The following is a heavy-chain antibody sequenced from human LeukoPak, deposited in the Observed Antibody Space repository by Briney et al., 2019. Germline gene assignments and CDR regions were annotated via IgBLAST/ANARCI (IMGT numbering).Heavy chain of an antibody. V-gene: IGHV3-53*01. Sequence: GGSLRLSCAASGFTVSANFMSWVHQAPGKGLEWVSVLYTGGSTNYADSVKGRFTISRDDSKNTLYLQMNSLRAEDTAVYYCARIPGTDYFDYWGQGTLVTVSS. J-gene: IGHJ4*02. D-gene: IGHD1-20*01. CDR1: GFTVSANF. CDR2: LYTGGST. CDR3: ARIPGTDYFDY.